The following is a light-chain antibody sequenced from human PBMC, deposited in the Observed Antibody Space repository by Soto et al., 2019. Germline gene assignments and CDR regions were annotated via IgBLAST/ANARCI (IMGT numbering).Light chain of an antibody. J-gene: IGKJ3*01. V-gene: IGKV1-33*01. Sequence: DIQMTQSPSSLSASVGDRVTITCQASQDISKYLNWYQQKPGKAPKLLIYDASNLETGVPSRFSGSRSGTDFTFTISSLQPEDIATYYCQQYDNLPFTFGPGTKVDIK. CDR2: DAS. CDR3: QQYDNLPFT. CDR1: QDISKY.